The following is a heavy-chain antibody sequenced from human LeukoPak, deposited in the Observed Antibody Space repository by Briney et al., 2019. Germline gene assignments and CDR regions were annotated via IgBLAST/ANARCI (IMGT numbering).Heavy chain of an antibody. CDR3: AKGRAIEAFDI. CDR2: ISSSSSYI. D-gene: IGHD3-22*01. Sequence: GGSLRLSCAASGFTFSSYSMNWVRQAPGKGLEWVSSISSSSSYIYYADSVKGRFTISRGNAKNSLYLQMNSQRAEDTAVYYCAKGRAIEAFDIWGQGTMVTVSS. J-gene: IGHJ3*02. V-gene: IGHV3-21*01. CDR1: GFTFSSYS.